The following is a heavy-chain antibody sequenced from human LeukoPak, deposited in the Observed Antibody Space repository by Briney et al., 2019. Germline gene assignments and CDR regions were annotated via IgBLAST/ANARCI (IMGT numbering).Heavy chain of an antibody. CDR3: ARLMVQAVDY. Sequence: GGSLRLSCAASGLTVSSNYMTWVRQAPGEGLEWVSLIHTTNSTFYADSVKGRFTISRDNSKNTLYLQMNSLRAEDTAVNYCARLMVQAVDYWGQGTLVTVSS. CDR2: IHTTNST. D-gene: IGHD3-10*01. J-gene: IGHJ4*02. V-gene: IGHV3-53*01. CDR1: GLTVSSNY.